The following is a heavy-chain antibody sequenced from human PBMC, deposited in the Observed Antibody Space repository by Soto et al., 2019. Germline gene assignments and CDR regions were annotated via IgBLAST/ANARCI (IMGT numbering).Heavy chain of an antibody. V-gene: IGHV3-30*02. CDR1: GFTFSSYG. J-gene: IGHJ4*02. D-gene: IGHD3-22*01. CDR2: IWYDGSNK. CDR3: AKDKSGGYYHPAFDY. Sequence: PGGSLRLSCAASGFTFSSYGMHWVRQAPGKGLEWVAVIWYDGSNKYYADSVKGRFTISRDNSKNTLYLQMNSLRAEDTAVYYCAKDKSGGYYHPAFDYWGQGTLVTVSS.